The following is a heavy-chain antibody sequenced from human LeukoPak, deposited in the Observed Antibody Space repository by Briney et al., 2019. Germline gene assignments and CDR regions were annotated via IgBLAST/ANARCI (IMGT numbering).Heavy chain of an antibody. D-gene: IGHD3-22*01. CDR3: ATDKRGHYYDSSGPDY. CDR2: FDPEDGET. CDR1: GYTLTELS. J-gene: IGHJ4*02. Sequence: GASVKVSCKVSGYTLTELSMHWVRQAPGKGLEWMGGFDPEDGETIYAQKFQGRVTMTEDTSTDTAYMELSSLRSEDTAVYYCATDKRGHYYDSSGPDYWGQGTLVTVSS. V-gene: IGHV1-24*01.